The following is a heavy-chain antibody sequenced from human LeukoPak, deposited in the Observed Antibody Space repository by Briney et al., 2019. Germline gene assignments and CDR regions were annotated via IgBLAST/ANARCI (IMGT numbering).Heavy chain of an antibody. V-gene: IGHV3-21*01. Sequence: GGSLRLSCAASGFTFSSYSMNWVHQAPGKGLEWVSSISSSSSYIYYADSVKGRFTISRDNAKNSLYLQMNSLRAEDTAVYYCARHSGHDFDYWGQGTLVTVSS. CDR1: GFTFSSYS. J-gene: IGHJ4*02. D-gene: IGHD2-15*01. CDR3: ARHSGHDFDY. CDR2: ISSSSSYI.